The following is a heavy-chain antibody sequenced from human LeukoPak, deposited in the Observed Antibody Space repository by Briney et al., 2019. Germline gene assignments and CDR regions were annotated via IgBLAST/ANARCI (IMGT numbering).Heavy chain of an antibody. CDR2: ISSSSSTI. CDR1: GFTFSSYS. V-gene: IGHV3-48*01. J-gene: IGHJ6*03. CDR3: ARDTGVAAAGKYYMDV. Sequence: GGSLRLSCAASGFTFSSYSMNWVRQAPGKGLEWVSYISSSSSTIYYADSAKGRFTISRDNTKNSLYLQMNSLRAEDTAVYYCARDTGVAAAGKYYMDVWGKGTTVTVSS. D-gene: IGHD6-13*01.